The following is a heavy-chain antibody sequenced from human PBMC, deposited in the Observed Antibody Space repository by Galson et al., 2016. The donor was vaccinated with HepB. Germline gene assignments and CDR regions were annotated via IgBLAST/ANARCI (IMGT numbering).Heavy chain of an antibody. Sequence: TLSLTCTVSGGSISSGSYYWSWIRQPAGKGLEWIGSIYSSGTTRYNPSLKSRVTISLDTSKNQVSLKLNSVTAADTAVYYCVRDGRGDVYAFDIWGQGTMVTVSS. J-gene: IGHJ3*02. CDR2: IYSSGTT. CDR1: GGSISSGSYY. CDR3: VRDGRGDVYAFDI. V-gene: IGHV4-61*02.